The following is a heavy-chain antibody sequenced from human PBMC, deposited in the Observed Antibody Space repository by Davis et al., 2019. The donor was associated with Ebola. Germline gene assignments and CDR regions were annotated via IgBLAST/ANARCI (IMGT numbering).Heavy chain of an antibody. J-gene: IGHJ4*02. CDR2: IYNDGSRT. CDR1: GFTFSSYS. CDR3: SRVGGSGSHYPMTY. D-gene: IGHD3-10*01. Sequence: GESLKISCAASGFTFSSYSMYWVRQPPGKGLVWVSRIYNDGSRTTYADSVKGRFTISRDNAKNTLWLQMNSLRAEDTAIYYCSRVGGSGSHYPMTYWGQGILVTVSS. V-gene: IGHV3-74*01.